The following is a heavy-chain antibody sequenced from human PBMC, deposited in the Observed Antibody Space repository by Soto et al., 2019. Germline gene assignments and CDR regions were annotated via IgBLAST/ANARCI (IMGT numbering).Heavy chain of an antibody. J-gene: IGHJ6*02. D-gene: IGHD3-9*01. Sequence: QVQLVQSGAEVKKPGASVKVSCKASGYTFTSYGISWVRQAPGQGLEWMGWISAYNGNTNYAQKLQGRVTMTTDTSTSTAYMELRSLRSDDTAVYYCASGILTGYPNYYYGMDVWGQGTTFTVSS. CDR3: ASGILTGYPNYYYGMDV. V-gene: IGHV1-18*01. CDR1: GYTFTSYG. CDR2: ISAYNGNT.